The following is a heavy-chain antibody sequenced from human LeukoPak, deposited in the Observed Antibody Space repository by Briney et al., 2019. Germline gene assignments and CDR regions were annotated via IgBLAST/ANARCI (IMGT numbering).Heavy chain of an antibody. D-gene: IGHD3-10*01. CDR2: IKSKSDGGTI. J-gene: IGHJ3*01. CDR1: GFTFSNAW. V-gene: IGHV3-15*01. CDR3: TTGLTRGFNAFDL. Sequence: GGSLRLSCAASGFTFSNAWMRWVRQAPGKGLECIGRIKSKSDGGTIDYTAPVKGRFTISRDDSKNTLYLQMNSLKIEDTAVYYCTTGLTRGFNAFDLWGQGTMVTVSS.